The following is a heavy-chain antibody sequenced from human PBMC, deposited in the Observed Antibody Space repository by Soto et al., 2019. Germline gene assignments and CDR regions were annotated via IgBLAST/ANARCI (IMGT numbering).Heavy chain of an antibody. CDR3: ARDLCSGSFSYYYGMDV. CDR1: GFTFSSYA. V-gene: IGHV3-30-3*01. J-gene: IGHJ6*02. Sequence: QVQLVESGGGVVQPGRSLRLSCAASGFTFSSYAMHWVRQAPGKGLEWVAVISYDGSNKYYADSVKGRFTIARDNSKNTLYLQMNSLRAADTAVYYCARDLCSGSFSYYYGMDVWGQGTTVTVSS. D-gene: IGHD3-10*02. CDR2: ISYDGSNK.